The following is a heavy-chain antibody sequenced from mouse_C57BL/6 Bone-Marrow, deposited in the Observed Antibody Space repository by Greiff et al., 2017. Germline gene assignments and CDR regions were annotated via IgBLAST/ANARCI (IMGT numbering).Heavy chain of an antibody. CDR2: IRSKSNNYAT. CDR3: VTPYGYDGDWFAY. D-gene: IGHD2-2*01. Sequence: VMLVESGGGLVQPTGSLKLSCAASGFCFNTYAMNWVRQAPGKGLEWVARIRSKSNNYATYYADSVKDRFTISRDDSESMLYLQLNNLKTEETAMYYCVTPYGYDGDWFAYWGQGTLVTVSA. V-gene: IGHV10-1*01. J-gene: IGHJ3*01. CDR1: GFCFNTYA.